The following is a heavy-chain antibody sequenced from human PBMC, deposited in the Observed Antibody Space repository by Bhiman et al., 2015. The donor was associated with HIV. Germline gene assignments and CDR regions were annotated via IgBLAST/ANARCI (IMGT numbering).Heavy chain of an antibody. CDR3: AKGGILFPFDY. V-gene: IGHV3-9*01. Sequence: EVQLVESGGGLVQPGRSLRLSCAASGFTFDDYAMHWVRQAPGKGLEWVAGISWNSGTIAYAVSVKGRFTISRDNAKKSLYLQMNSLRAEDTAVYYCAKGGILFPFDYWGQGTLVTVSS. D-gene: IGHD2-15*01. CDR1: GFTFDDYA. J-gene: IGHJ4*02. CDR2: ISWNSGTI.